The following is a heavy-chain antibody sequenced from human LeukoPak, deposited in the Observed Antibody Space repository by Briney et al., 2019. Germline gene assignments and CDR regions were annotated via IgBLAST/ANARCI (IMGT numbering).Heavy chain of an antibody. CDR2: IKQDGSEK. J-gene: IGHJ4*02. Sequence: PGGSLRLSCAASGFTFSSYWMSWVRQAPGKGLEWVANIKQDGSEKYYVDSVKGRFTISKDNAKNSLYLQMNSLRVEDTSVYYCARVKHYYDSSGYGCYFDYWGQGTLVTVSS. V-gene: IGHV3-7*01. CDR1: GFTFSSYW. D-gene: IGHD3-22*01. CDR3: ARVKHYYDSSGYGCYFDY.